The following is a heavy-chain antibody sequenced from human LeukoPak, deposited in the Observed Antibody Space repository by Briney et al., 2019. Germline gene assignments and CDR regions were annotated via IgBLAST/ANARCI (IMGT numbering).Heavy chain of an antibody. V-gene: IGHV1-69*13. D-gene: IGHD3-22*01. J-gene: IGHJ4*02. CDR1: GYTFTSNY. CDR2: IIPIFGTA. CDR3: ARDSDYDSSGYSFDY. Sequence: SVKVSCKASGYTFTSNYIHWVRQAPGQGLEWMGGIIPIFGTANYAQKFQGRVTITADESTSTAYMELSSLRSEDTAVYYCARDSDYDSSGYSFDYWGQGTLVTVSS.